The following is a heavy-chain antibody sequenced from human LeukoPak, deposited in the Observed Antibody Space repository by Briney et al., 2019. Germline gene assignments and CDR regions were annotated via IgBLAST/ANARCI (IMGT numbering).Heavy chain of an antibody. CDR2: ISRYSDTI. Sequence: GGSLRLSCATAGFTFTNFDMYWVRQAPGKGLEWVSSISRYSDTIDYADFVKGRFTVSRDNGENSLSLHMNSLRGDDTATYFCARDPEMFRGGEIDNDHWGQGTLVTVSS. D-gene: IGHD3-10*01. V-gene: IGHV3-48*03. J-gene: IGHJ5*02. CDR3: ARDPEMFRGGEIDNDH. CDR1: GFTFTNFD.